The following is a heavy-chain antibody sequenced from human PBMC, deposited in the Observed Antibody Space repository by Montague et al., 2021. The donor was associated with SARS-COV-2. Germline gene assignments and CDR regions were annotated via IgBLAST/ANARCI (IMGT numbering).Heavy chain of an antibody. CDR2: IYYSGST. D-gene: IGHD3-3*01. Sequence: SETLSLTCAVYGSSFNDYFWTWIRQPPGKGLEWIGYIYYSGSTNYNPSLKSRVTISVDTSKNQFSLKLSSVTAADTAVYYCARHPWHITIFGVVTRYGMDVWGQGTTVTVSS. V-gene: IGHV4-59*01. CDR3: ARHPWHITIFGVVTRYGMDV. J-gene: IGHJ6*02. CDR1: GSSFNDYF.